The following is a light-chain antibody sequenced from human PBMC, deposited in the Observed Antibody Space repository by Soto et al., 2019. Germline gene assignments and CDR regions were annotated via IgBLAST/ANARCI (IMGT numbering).Light chain of an antibody. V-gene: IGKV1-39*01. CDR1: QSISSY. Sequence: DIQMTQSPTSLSASVGDRVTITCRASQSISSYLNWYQQKPGKAPNLLIYAASSLQSGVPSRFSGSGSGTDFTLTIICLQPEDFATYCSQQSYCTPDSFCGGAKVDI. CDR3: QQSYCTPDS. J-gene: IGKJ4*01. CDR2: AAS.